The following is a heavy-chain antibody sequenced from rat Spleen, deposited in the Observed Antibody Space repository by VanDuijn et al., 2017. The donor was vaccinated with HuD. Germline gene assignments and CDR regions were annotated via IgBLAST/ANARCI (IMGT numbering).Heavy chain of an antibody. D-gene: IGHD1-9*01. CDR2: ISYSDGGT. J-gene: IGHJ2*01. CDR3: ARDTHTMGISDY. V-gene: IGHV5-7*01. CDR1: GFTFSNYD. Sequence: EVQLVESGGGLVQPGRSMRLSCAASGFTFSNYDMAWVRQAPKRGLEWVATISYSDGGTNYRDSVKGRFTISRDNAKNTLYLQLDSLKSEDTAIYFCARDTHTMGISDYWGQGVMVTVSS.